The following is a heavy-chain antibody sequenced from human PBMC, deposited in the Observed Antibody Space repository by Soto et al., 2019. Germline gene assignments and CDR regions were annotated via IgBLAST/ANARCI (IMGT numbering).Heavy chain of an antibody. D-gene: IGHD3-9*01. V-gene: IGHV1-8*01. CDR3: ARGSPSLRYFDWFRGDWFDP. CDR1: GYTFTSYD. Sequence: GASVKVSCKASGYTFTSYDINWVRQATGQGLEWMGWMNPNSGNTGYAQKFQGRVTMTRNTSISTAYMELSSLRSEDTAVYYCARGSPSLRYFDWFRGDWFDPWGQGTLVTVSS. CDR2: MNPNSGNT. J-gene: IGHJ5*02.